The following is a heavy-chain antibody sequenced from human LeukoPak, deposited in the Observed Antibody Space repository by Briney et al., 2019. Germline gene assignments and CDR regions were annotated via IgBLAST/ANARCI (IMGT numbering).Heavy chain of an antibody. J-gene: IGHJ4*02. D-gene: IGHD3-9*01. CDR3: AKDTYYDILTGFDY. Sequence: GGSLRLSCAASGFTFDDYAMHWVRQAPGKGLGWVSGISWNSGSIGYADSVKGRFTISRDNAKNSLYLQMNSLRAEDTALYYCAKDTYYDILTGFDYWGQGTLVTVSS. CDR1: GFTFDDYA. CDR2: ISWNSGSI. V-gene: IGHV3-9*01.